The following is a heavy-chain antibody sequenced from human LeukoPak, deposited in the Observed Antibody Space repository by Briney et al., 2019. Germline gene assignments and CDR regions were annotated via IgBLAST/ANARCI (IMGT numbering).Heavy chain of an antibody. Sequence: GGSLRLSCAASGFTFSSYSMNWVRQAPGKGLEWVSSISSSSSYIYYADSVKGRFTISRDNAKNSLYLQMNSLRAEDTAVYYCASTSHCGGDCFDAFDYWGQGTLVTVSS. V-gene: IGHV3-21*01. CDR2: ISSSSSYI. D-gene: IGHD2-21*02. J-gene: IGHJ4*02. CDR3: ASTSHCGGDCFDAFDY. CDR1: GFTFSSYS.